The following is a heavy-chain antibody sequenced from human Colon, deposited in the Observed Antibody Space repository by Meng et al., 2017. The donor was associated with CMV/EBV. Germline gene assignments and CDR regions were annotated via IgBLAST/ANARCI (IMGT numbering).Heavy chain of an antibody. J-gene: IGHJ6*02. CDR2: INHSGNT. D-gene: IGHD2-2*01. CDR3: ARGQGYCDTTSCPISPHLYYYYVMDV. Sequence: SGTLSLTCGVSGSSFNDYYWIGIRQSPGKGLEWLGDINHSGNTNYNPSLKSGVTISLDTSMSHFSLILTSVTAADTAVYYCARGQGYCDTTSCPISPHLYYYYVMDVWGHGTTVTVSS. CDR1: GSSFNDYY. V-gene: IGHV4-34*01.